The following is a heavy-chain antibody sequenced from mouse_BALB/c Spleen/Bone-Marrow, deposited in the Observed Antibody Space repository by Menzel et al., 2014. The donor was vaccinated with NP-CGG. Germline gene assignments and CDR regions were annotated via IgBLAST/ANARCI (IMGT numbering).Heavy chain of an antibody. D-gene: IGHD2-4*01. CDR3: ARDRGYDYDGAY. Sequence: EVQLQQSGPGLVKPSQSLSLTCSVTGYSTTSGYYWNWIRQFPGNKLEWMGYISYDGSNNYNPSLKNRISITRDTSKNQFFLELNSVTTEDTATYYCARDRGYDYDGAYWGQGTLVTVSA. J-gene: IGHJ3*01. V-gene: IGHV3-6*02. CDR2: ISYDGSN. CDR1: GYSTTSGYY.